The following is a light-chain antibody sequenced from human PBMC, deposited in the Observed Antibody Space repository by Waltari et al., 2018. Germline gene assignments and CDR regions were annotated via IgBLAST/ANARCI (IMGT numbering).Light chain of an antibody. CDR1: QTLTSN. CDR2: GAS. V-gene: IGKV3-15*01. J-gene: IGKJ2*01. Sequence: EIVMTQSPATLPVSPGERATLSCRASQTLTSNLAWYQQKPGQAPRLLFYGASTRATGIPARFSGSGSGTQFTLTISSLQSEDFVVYYCQQYNNRPYTFGQGTKLEIK. CDR3: QQYNNRPYT.